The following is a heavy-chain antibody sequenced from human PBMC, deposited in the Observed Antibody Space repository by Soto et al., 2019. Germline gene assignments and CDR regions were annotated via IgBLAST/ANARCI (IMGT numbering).Heavy chain of an antibody. Sequence: EVQLSESGGGLVHPGGSLRLSCAASGFSFSNYAMSWVRQVTGKGLEVVAAIGGSGYDTYYTDSVKGRFTVSRDNSDNTLDLQMNSLTPADTAVYYCAKEALNLGPSHLDSWGQGTLVRVSS. CDR2: IGGSGYDT. V-gene: IGHV3-23*01. J-gene: IGHJ4*02. CDR1: GFSFSNYA. D-gene: IGHD1-26*01. CDR3: AKEALNLGPSHLDS.